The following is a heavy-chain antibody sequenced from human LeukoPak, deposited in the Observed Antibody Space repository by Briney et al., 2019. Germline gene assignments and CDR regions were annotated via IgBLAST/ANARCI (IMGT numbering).Heavy chain of an antibody. J-gene: IGHJ4*02. CDR2: IKSDGSST. CDR3: ARDTDSRNWNGLFDH. V-gene: IGHV3-74*01. Sequence: GGSLRLSCAASGFTFSSYWMHWVRQAPGKGLVWVSRIKSDGSSTNYADSVKGRFTISRDNAKNTLFLQMNSLRAEDTAVYYCARDTDSRNWNGLFDHWGQGTLVTVSS. CDR1: GFTFSSYW. D-gene: IGHD6-13*01.